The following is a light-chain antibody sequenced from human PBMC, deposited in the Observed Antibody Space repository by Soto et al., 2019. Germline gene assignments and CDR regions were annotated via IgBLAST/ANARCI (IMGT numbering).Light chain of an antibody. CDR3: QQYNSWPPYT. Sequence: EVVMTQSPATVSVSPGERATLSCRASQSVSSNVAWYQQKPGQAPRLLIYGASTRATGTPARFSGSGSGTEFPLTISSLQSEDFAVYYCQQYNSWPPYTFGHGTKLEIK. CDR2: GAS. CDR1: QSVSSN. J-gene: IGKJ2*01. V-gene: IGKV3-15*01.